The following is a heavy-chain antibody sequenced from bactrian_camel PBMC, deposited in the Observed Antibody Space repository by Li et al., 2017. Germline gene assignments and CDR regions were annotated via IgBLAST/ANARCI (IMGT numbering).Heavy chain of an antibody. CDR2: ITSGGGNT. CDR1: GVPFGRAA. Sequence: VQLVESGGGSVQAGGSLSLSCQVSGVPFGRAAIHWVRWAPGKGLEWVSAITSGGGNTYYTNSVKGRFTISKDNAKNTRYLQMDSLKPEDTGIYYCVASFTVCGPDVVPPPGYFGFWGQGTQVTVS. D-gene: IGHD7*01. CDR3: VASFTVCGPDVVPPPGYFGF. J-gene: IGHJ6*01. V-gene: IGHV3S31*01.